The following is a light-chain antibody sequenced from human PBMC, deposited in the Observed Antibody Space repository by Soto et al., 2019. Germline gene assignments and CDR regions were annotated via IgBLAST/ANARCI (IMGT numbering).Light chain of an antibody. CDR3: QQYNFYST. CDR2: DAS. J-gene: IGKJ1*01. V-gene: IGKV1-5*01. Sequence: DIQMTQSPSTLSASVGDTVTITFRASESIDNWLAWYQQKPGKAPKLLIYDASTLEGGVPSRFSGTGSGTEFTLTISSLQPDDFATYYCQQYNFYSTFGQGTKVDNK. CDR1: ESIDNW.